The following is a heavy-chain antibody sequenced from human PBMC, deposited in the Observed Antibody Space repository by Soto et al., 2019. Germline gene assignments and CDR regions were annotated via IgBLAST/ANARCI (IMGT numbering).Heavy chain of an antibody. J-gene: IGHJ5*02. V-gene: IGHV4-59*01. CDR3: ARGYTTALGAPGAPVNSFDT. CDR1: GGSMSNYY. CDR2: IYYIGST. Sequence: SETLSLTCTVSGGSMSNYYWSWIRQPPGKGLEWIGYIYYIGSTNYNPSLKSRVTMSVDTSRNQLSLNLTSVTAADTAVYYCARGYTTALGAPGAPVNSFDTWGQGTLITGS. D-gene: IGHD1-26*01.